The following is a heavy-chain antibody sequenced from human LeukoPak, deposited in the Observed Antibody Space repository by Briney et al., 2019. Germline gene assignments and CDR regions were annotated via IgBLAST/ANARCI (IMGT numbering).Heavy chain of an antibody. J-gene: IGHJ4*02. CDR3: ARPRSSGYLTFDY. Sequence: PGGSLRLSCAASEFTFSSYSMNWVRQAPGKGLEWVSYITNSGNSKSYADSVKGRFTISRDNTKSSLYLQMNGLRAEDTAVYYCARPRSSGYLTFDYWGQGILVTVSS. V-gene: IGHV3-48*01. CDR1: EFTFSSYS. D-gene: IGHD3-22*01. CDR2: ITNSGNSK.